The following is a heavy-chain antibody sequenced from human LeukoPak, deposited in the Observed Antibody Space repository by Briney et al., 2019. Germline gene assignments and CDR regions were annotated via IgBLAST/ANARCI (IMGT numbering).Heavy chain of an antibody. V-gene: IGHV3-48*03. CDR1: GFTFSYYE. CDR3: ARDGRGAVAGFDY. D-gene: IGHD6-19*01. Sequence: GGSLRLSCAASGFTFSYYEMNWVRQAPGKGLEWVSYISSSGSTMYYADSVKGRFTISRDNAKNSLYLQMNSLRAEDLAVYYCARDGRGAVAGFDYWGQGTLVTVSS. J-gene: IGHJ4*02. CDR2: ISSSGSTM.